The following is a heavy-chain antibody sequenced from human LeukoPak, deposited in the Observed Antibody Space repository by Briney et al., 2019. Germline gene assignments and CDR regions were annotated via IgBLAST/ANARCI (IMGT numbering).Heavy chain of an antibody. CDR3: ARASSSWYRNWFDP. V-gene: IGHV1-2*02. J-gene: IGHJ5*02. D-gene: IGHD6-13*01. CDR1: GYTFTGYY. CDR2: INPNSGGT. Sequence: ASVKVSCKASGYTFTGYYMHWVRRAPGQGLEWMGWINPNSGGTNYAQKFQGRVTMTRDTSISTAYMELSRLRSDDTAVYYCARASSSWYRNWFDPWGQGTLVTVSS.